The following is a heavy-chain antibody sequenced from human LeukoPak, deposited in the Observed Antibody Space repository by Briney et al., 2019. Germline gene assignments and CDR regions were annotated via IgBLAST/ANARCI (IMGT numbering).Heavy chain of an antibody. J-gene: IGHJ3*02. Sequence: SVKVSCKASGGTFSSYAISWVRQAPGQGLEWMGGIIPIFGTANYAQKFQGRVTITTDESTSTAYMELSSLRSEDTAVYYCARPSIVGATGGAFDIWGQGTMVTVSS. CDR2: IIPIFGTA. D-gene: IGHD1-26*01. CDR3: ARPSIVGATGGAFDI. V-gene: IGHV1-69*05. CDR1: GGTFSSYA.